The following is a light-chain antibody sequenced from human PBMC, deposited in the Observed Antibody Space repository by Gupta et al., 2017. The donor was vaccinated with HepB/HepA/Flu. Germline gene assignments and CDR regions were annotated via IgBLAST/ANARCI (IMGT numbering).Light chain of an antibody. CDR2: TAS. J-gene: IGKJ4*01. CDR1: QRIAGY. V-gene: IGKV1-39*01. Sequence: DIQMTQSPSSLYASVGDRVTITCRASQRIAGYLNWYQQKPGKAPKLLIYTASSLQSGVPSRFSGSGSGTDFTLTISRLQPEDFGTYYCQQSYSTPLTFGGGTKVEIK. CDR3: QQSYSTPLT.